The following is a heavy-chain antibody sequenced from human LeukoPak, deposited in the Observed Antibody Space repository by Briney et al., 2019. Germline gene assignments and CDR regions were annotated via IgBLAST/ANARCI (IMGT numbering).Heavy chain of an antibody. D-gene: IGHD4-17*01. CDR2: IYTSGST. Sequence: TSETLSLTCTVSGGSFSIYYWSWIRQPAGKGLEYIGRIYTSGSTNYNPSLKSRVTMSVDTSNNQFSLKLSSVTAADTAVYYCARGPTTVTRAFDYWGQGTLVTVSS. J-gene: IGHJ4*02. CDR1: GGSFSIYY. V-gene: IGHV4-4*07. CDR3: ARGPTTVTRAFDY.